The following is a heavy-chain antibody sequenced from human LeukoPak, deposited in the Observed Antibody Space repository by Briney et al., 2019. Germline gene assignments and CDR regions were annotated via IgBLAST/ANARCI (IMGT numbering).Heavy chain of an antibody. CDR3: ARARRAIAVAGTDHYYYYMDV. D-gene: IGHD6-19*01. CDR1: GYTFTSHD. CDR2: MNPNSGNT. J-gene: IGHJ6*03. V-gene: IGHV1-8*01. Sequence: ASVKVSCKASGYTFTSHDINWVRQATGQGLEWMGWMNPNSGNTGYAQKFQGRVTMTRNTSISTAYMELSSLRSEDTAVYYCARARRAIAVAGTDHYYYYMDVWGKGTTVTVSS.